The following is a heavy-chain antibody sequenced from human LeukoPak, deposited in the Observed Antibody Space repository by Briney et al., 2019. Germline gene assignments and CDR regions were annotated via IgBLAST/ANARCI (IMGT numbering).Heavy chain of an antibody. Sequence: PSETLSLTCTVSGGSISSSPYYWSWIRQPPGKGLEWIGEINHSGSTNYNPSLKSRVTISVDTSKNQFSLKLSSVTAADTAVYYCARGNYYDSGPNAIDYWGQGTLVTVSS. D-gene: IGHD3-22*01. CDR1: GGSISSSPYY. J-gene: IGHJ4*02. V-gene: IGHV4-39*07. CDR2: INHSGST. CDR3: ARGNYYDSGPNAIDY.